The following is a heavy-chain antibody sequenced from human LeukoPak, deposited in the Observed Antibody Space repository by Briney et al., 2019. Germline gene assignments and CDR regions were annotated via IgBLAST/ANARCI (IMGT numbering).Heavy chain of an antibody. J-gene: IGHJ4*02. CDR3: ARELTGTTTFDY. CDR1: GGSFSGYY. D-gene: IGHD1-20*01. V-gene: IGHV4-34*01. Sequence: SETLSLTCAVYGGSFSGYYWSWIRQPPGKGLERIGEINYSGSTKYLPSLKSRVTISVDTSKNQFSLNLSSVTAADTAVYYCARELTGTTTFDYWGQGTLVTVSS. CDR2: INYSGST.